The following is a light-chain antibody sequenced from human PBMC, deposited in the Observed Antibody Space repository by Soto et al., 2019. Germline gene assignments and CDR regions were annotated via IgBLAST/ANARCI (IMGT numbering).Light chain of an antibody. J-gene: IGLJ1*01. CDR1: SGDIGDYNY. V-gene: IGLV2-14*01. CDR3: CSYTRIGTLI. Sequence: QSVLTQPASVSGSPGQSITISCVGTSGDIGDYNYVSWYQQHPGKVPKVIIYDVSNRPSGVSYRFSGTKSGNTASLTVSGLPAEYVADYYCCSYTRIGTLIFGTGTKVTVL. CDR2: DVS.